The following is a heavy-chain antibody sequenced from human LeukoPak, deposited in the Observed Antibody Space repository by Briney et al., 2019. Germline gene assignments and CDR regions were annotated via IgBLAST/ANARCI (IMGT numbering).Heavy chain of an antibody. V-gene: IGHV3-48*01. J-gene: IGHJ5*02. CDR2: ISSASNTI. Sequence: GGSLRLSCAASGFTFSSYSMNGVRQAPGKGLEWVSYISSASNTIYYADSVKGRFTISRDNAKNSLYLQMNSLRAEDTAMYYCARDGWFGDYNWFDPWGQGTLVTVSS. CDR1: GFTFSSYS. D-gene: IGHD3-10*01. CDR3: ARDGWFGDYNWFDP.